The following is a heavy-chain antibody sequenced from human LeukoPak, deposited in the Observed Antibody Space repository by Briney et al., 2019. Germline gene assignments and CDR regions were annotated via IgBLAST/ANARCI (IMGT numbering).Heavy chain of an antibody. V-gene: IGHV3-20*04. CDR3: ARDSPDFLGLREDYFDY. Sequence: GGSLRLSCAASGFTFDDYGMSWVRQAPGKGLEWVSGINWNGGSTGYADSVKGRFTISRDNAKNSVYLQMNSLRAEDTAVYYCARDSPDFLGLREDYFDYWGQGTLVTVSS. CDR1: GFTFDDYG. CDR2: INWNGGST. D-gene: IGHD2/OR15-2a*01. J-gene: IGHJ4*02.